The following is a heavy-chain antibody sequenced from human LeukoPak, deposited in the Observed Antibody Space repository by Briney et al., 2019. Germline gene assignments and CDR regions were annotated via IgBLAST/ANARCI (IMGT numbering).Heavy chain of an antibody. CDR3: ARVVGATWYFDY. CDR1: GGSISSSSYY. D-gene: IGHD1-26*01. CDR2: IYYSGST. Sequence: TSETLSLTCTVSGGSISSSSYYWGWIRQPPGKGLEWIGSIYYSGSTYYNPSLKSRVTISVDTSRNQFSLKLSSVTAADTAVYYCARVVGATWYFDYWGQGTLVTVSS. J-gene: IGHJ4*02. V-gene: IGHV4-39*01.